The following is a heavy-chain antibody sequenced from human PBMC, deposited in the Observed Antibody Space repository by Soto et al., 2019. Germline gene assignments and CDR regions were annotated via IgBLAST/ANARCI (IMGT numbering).Heavy chain of an antibody. J-gene: IGHJ5*02. CDR3: ASPAGSYYERGGQSAWFDP. V-gene: IGHV1-69*12. Sequence: QVQLVQSGAEVKKPGSSVKVSCKASGGTFSSSSISWVRQAPGQGLEWMGGIIPIFGTANDTQKCQGRGTTSASESTSTAYMGLGRLSSDYTAVYYCASPAGSYYERGGQSAWFDPWGQGSLVTGSS. D-gene: IGHD3-22*01. CDR1: GGTFSSSS. CDR2: IIPIFGTA.